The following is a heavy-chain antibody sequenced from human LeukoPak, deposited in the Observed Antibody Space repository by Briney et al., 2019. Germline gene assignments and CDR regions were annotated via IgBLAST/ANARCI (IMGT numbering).Heavy chain of an antibody. J-gene: IGHJ6*02. CDR3: ARDLSDFWSGYRLSGYYYYGMDV. CDR2: IWYDGSNK. CDR1: GFTFSSYG. V-gene: IGHV3-33*01. Sequence: PGRPLRLSCAASGFTFSSYGMHWVRQAPGKGLEWVAVIWYDGSNKYYADSVKGRFTISRDNSKNTLYLQMNSLRAEDTAVYYCARDLSDFWSGYRLSGYYYYGMDVWGQGTTVTVSS. D-gene: IGHD3-3*01.